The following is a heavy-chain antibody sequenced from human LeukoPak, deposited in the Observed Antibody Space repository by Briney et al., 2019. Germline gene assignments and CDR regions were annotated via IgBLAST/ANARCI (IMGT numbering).Heavy chain of an antibody. CDR1: GGSISSSSYY. J-gene: IGHJ4*02. V-gene: IGHV4-39*01. CDR3: AGTYYYDSSGPEVFDY. CDR2: IYYSGST. D-gene: IGHD3-22*01. Sequence: SETLSLTCTVSGGSISSSSYYWGWIRQPPGKGLEWIGSIYYSGSTYYNPSLESRVTISVDTSKNQFSLKLSSVTAADTAVYYCAGTYYYDSSGPEVFDYWGQGTLVTVSS.